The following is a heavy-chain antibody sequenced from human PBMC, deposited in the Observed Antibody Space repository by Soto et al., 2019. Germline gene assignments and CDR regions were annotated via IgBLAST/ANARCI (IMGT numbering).Heavy chain of an antibody. J-gene: IGHJ4*01. V-gene: IGHV5-51*01. Sequence: GQSLKISCKGCGDRFTSYWIGWVRQMPGKGLEWMGIIYPGGSDTRYSPSFQGHVTISADKSSSTAYLQWSSLKASDTAMYYCARVVAVAGTSSYFDYAGQGSLVTVSS. D-gene: IGHD6-19*01. CDR3: ARVVAVAGTSSYFDY. CDR1: GDRFTSYW. CDR2: IYPGGSDT.